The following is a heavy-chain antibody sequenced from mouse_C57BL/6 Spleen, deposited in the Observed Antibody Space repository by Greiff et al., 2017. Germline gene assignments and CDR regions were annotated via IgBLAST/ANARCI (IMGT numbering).Heavy chain of an antibody. CDR1: GYAFSSYW. Sequence: QVQLQQSGAELVKPGASVKISCKASGYAFSSYWMNWVKQRPGKGLEWIGQIYPGDGDTNYNGKFKGKATLTADKSSSTAYMQLSSLTSEDSAVYFCARGVLLLRYLDYWGQGTTLTVSS. CDR3: ARGVLLLRYLDY. V-gene: IGHV1-80*01. D-gene: IGHD1-1*01. CDR2: IYPGDGDT. J-gene: IGHJ2*01.